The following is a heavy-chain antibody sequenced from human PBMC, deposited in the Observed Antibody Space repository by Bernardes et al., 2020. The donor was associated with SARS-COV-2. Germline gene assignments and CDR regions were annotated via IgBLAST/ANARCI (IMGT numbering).Heavy chain of an antibody. V-gene: IGHV3-30-3*01. CDR1: GFTFSSYA. D-gene: IGHD5-12*01. J-gene: IGHJ6*02. Sequence: GGSLRLSCAASGFTFSSYAMHWVRQAPGKGLEWVAVISYDGSNKYYADSVKGRFTISRDNSKNTLYLQMNSLRAEDTAVYYCASHPHSGYSYYYYGMDVWGQGTTVTVSS. CDR2: ISYDGSNK. CDR3: ASHPHSGYSYYYYGMDV.